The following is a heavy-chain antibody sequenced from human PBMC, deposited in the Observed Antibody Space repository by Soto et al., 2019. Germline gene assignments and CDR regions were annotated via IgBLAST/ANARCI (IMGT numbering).Heavy chain of an antibody. V-gene: IGHV4-59*08. CDR1: GGSISSYY. Sequence: SETLSLTCTVSGGSISSYYWSWIRQPPGKGLEWVGYIYYSGSTKYNPSLKSRFTIAVDTSKNQFSLKLSSVTAADTAVYYCARIRDGGDHYDFWSVPCESLACARLDVWGKGTTVTVSS. D-gene: IGHD3-3*01. CDR2: IYYSGST. J-gene: IGHJ6*04. CDR3: ARIRDGGDHYDFWSVPCESLACARLDV.